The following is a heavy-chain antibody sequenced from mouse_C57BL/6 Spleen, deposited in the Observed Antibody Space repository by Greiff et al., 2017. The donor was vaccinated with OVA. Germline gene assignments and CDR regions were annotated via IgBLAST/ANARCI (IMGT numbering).Heavy chain of an antibody. D-gene: IGHD2-2*01. J-gene: IGHJ2*01. CDR1: GYTFTSYW. CDR2: LDPSDSYT. CDR3: ARSEGYDPYYFDY. V-gene: IGHV1-69*01. Sequence: QVQLQQPGAELVMPGASVKLSCKASGYTFTSYWMHWVKQRPGQGLEWIGELDPSDSYTNYNQKFKGKSTLTVDKSSSTAYMQLSSLTSEDSAVYYCARSEGYDPYYFDYWGQGTTLTVSS.